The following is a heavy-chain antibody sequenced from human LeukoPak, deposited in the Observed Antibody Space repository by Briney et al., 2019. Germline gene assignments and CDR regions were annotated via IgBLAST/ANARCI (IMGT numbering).Heavy chain of an antibody. CDR2: ISAYNGNT. CDR3: ARDQSEPGYSSSWYKPHYYYYGMDV. Sequence: ASVKVSCKASGYTFTSYGISWVRQAPGQGLEWMGWISAYNGNTNYAQKLQGRVTMTTDTSTSTAYMELRSLRSDDTAVYYCARDQSEPGYSSSWYKPHYYYYGMDVWGQGTTVTVSS. V-gene: IGHV1-18*01. D-gene: IGHD6-13*01. CDR1: GYTFTSYG. J-gene: IGHJ6*02.